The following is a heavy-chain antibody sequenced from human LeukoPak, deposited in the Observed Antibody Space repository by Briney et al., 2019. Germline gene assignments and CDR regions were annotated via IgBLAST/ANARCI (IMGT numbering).Heavy chain of an antibody. V-gene: IGHV3-7*01. CDR1: GGSISSGDYY. D-gene: IGHD1-26*01. CDR2: IKQDGSEK. Sequence: ETLSLTCTVSGGSISSGDYYWSWIRQPPGKGLEWVANIKQDGSEKYYVDSVKGRFTISRDNAKNSLYLQMNSLRAEDTAVYYCARDLSGYMKTKATTKWGQGTLVTVSS. CDR3: ARDLSGYMKTKATTK. J-gene: IGHJ4*02.